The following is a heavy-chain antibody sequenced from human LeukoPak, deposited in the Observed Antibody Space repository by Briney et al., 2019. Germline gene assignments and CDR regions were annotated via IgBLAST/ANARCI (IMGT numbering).Heavy chain of an antibody. CDR2: INHSGST. V-gene: IGHV4-34*01. CDR3: ARLIRQLVPYYYYYMDV. J-gene: IGHJ6*03. CDR1: GGSFSGYY. Sequence: PSETLSLTCAVYGGSFSGYYWSWIRQPPGKGLERIGEINHSGSTNYNPSLKSRVTISVDTSKNQFSLKLSSVTAADTAVYYCARLIRQLVPYYYYYMDVWGKGTTVTVSS. D-gene: IGHD6-6*01.